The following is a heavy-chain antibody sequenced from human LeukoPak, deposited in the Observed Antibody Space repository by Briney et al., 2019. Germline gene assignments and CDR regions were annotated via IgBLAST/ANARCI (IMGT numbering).Heavy chain of an antibody. CDR2: ISSSGSTI. CDR1: GFTLSDYY. D-gene: IGHD4-17*01. Sequence: GGSLRLSCAASGFTLSDYYMSWIRQAPGKVLEWVSYISSSGSTIYYADSVKGRFTISRDNAKNSLYLQMNSLRAEDTAVYYCARGEDDYGDCVRHGDYYYYGMDVWGQGTTVTVSS. J-gene: IGHJ6*02. V-gene: IGHV3-11*01. CDR3: ARGEDDYGDCVRHGDYYYYGMDV.